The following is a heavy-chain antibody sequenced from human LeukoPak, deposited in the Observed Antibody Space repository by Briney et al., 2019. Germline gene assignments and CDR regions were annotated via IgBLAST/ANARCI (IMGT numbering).Heavy chain of an antibody. CDR1: GITLSNYG. CDR3: AKRGVVIRVILVGFHKEAYYFDS. D-gene: IGHD3-22*01. CDR2: ISDSGGST. V-gene: IGHV3-23*01. J-gene: IGHJ4*02. Sequence: GGSLRLSCAVSGITLSNYGMSWVRQAPGKGLVWVAGISDSGGSTNYADSVKGRFTISRDSSKDTLYLQMTSLRAEDTAVYFCAKRGVVIRVILVGFHKEAYYFDSWGQGALVTVSS.